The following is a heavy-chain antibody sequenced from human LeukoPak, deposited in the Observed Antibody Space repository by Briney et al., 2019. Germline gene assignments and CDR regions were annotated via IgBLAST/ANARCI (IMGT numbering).Heavy chain of an antibody. J-gene: IGHJ6*02. CDR3: ARDGGSFSYNMDV. D-gene: IGHD1-26*01. V-gene: IGHV1-69*13. Sequence: ASVKVSCKASGGTFSSYAISWVRQAPGQGLEWMGGIIPIFGTANYAQKFQGRVTITADESTSTAYMELSSLRSEDTAVYFCARDGGSFSYNMDVWGQGTTVTVSS. CDR2: IIPIFGTA. CDR1: GGTFSSYA.